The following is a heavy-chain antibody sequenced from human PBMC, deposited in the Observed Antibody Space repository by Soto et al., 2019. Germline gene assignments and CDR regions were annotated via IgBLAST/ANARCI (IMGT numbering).Heavy chain of an antibody. CDR1: GGSISSGGYS. CDR3: ARGTHYYDSSGYADY. CDR2: IYHSGST. J-gene: IGHJ4*02. D-gene: IGHD3-22*01. Sequence: QLQLQESGSGLVKPSQTLSLTCAVSGGSISSGGYSWSWIRQPPGKGLEWIGYIYHSGSTYYNPSLKSRVTISVDRSKNQFSLKLSSVTAADTAVYYCARGTHYYDSSGYADYWGQGTLVTVSS. V-gene: IGHV4-30-2*01.